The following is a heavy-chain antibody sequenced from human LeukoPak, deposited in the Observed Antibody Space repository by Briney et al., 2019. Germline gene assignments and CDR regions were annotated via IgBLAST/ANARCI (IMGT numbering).Heavy chain of an antibody. J-gene: IGHJ3*01. V-gene: IGHV1-2*02. Sequence: ASVKVCWKTCGYTLTGYYMHWVRQAPGQGLEWMGWISPNSGDTNYAQKFQGRVTMTRDTSISTAYMELSSLRSDDTAVYYCARWTTLLTDWGQGTMVTVSS. CDR2: ISPNSGDT. CDR3: ARWTTLLTD. D-gene: IGHD2-15*01. CDR1: GYTLTGYY.